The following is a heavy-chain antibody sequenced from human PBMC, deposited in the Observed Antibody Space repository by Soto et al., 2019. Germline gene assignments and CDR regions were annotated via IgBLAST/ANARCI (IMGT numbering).Heavy chain of an antibody. CDR3: ARDLKVGYSSSSLVLGY. D-gene: IGHD6-6*01. V-gene: IGHV1-18*04. J-gene: IGHJ4*02. CDR1: GYTFTGYY. Sequence: ASVKVSCKASGYTFTGYYMHWVRQAPGQGLEWMEWINANNGNTNYAQKLQGRVTMTTDTSTSTAYMELRRLRSDDTAVYYCARDLKVGYSSSSLVLGYWGQGTLVTVSS. CDR2: INANNGNT.